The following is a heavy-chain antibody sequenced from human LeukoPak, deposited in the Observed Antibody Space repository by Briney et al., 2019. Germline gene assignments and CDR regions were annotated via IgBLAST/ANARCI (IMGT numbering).Heavy chain of an antibody. Sequence: GGSLRLSCAASGFTFSSYSMNWVRQAPGKGLEWVSYISSSSSTIYYADSVKGRFTISRDNAKNSLYLQMNSLRAEDTAVYYCASSIQKDIVATRVDYWGQGTLVTVSS. D-gene: IGHD5-12*01. CDR3: ASSIQKDIVATRVDY. V-gene: IGHV3-48*01. J-gene: IGHJ4*02. CDR2: ISSSSSTI. CDR1: GFTFSSYS.